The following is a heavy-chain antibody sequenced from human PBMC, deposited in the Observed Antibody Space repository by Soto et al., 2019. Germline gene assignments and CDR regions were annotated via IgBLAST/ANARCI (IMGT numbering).Heavy chain of an antibody. Sequence: QVQLVQSGPEVKKPGASVKVSCKTSGYTFTSSSSGISWVRQARGQGLEWMAWISVYNGNTNFAEKFQGRVTMTTDTSTSTDYMELRGLRSDDTAVYYCVRDGGNYPYYFDSWGQGTLVTVSS. CDR3: VRDGGNYPYYFDS. D-gene: IGHD1-26*01. CDR1: GYTFTSSSSG. CDR2: ISVYNGNT. J-gene: IGHJ4*02. V-gene: IGHV1-18*01.